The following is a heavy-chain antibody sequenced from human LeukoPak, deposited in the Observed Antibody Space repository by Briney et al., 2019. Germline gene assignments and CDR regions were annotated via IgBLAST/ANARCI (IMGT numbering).Heavy chain of an antibody. Sequence: SETLSLTCTVSGGSISRHYWSWIRQPPGKGLEWIGYIYHSGSTNYNPSLKSRVTISVDTPKNQFSLKVSSVTAADTAVYYCARDPSYSSSSYYYYYGMDVWGQGTTVTVSS. CDR2: IYHSGST. V-gene: IGHV4-59*11. J-gene: IGHJ6*02. D-gene: IGHD6-13*01. CDR1: GGSISRHY. CDR3: ARDPSYSSSSYYYYYGMDV.